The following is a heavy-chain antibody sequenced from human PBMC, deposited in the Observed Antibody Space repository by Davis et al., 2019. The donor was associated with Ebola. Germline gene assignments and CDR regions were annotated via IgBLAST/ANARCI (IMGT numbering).Heavy chain of an antibody. CDR1: GYRFTSYW. CDR3: ARNCIGTSCSPLYYYVRA. J-gene: IGHJ6*02. V-gene: IGHV5-51*01. Sequence: KVSCKGSGYRFTSYWIGWVRQMPGKGLEWMGIIFPGDSDTRYSPSFQGQVTISADKSISTAYLQWSSLKASDTAMYYCARNCIGTSCSPLYYYVRAFGAKGPRSPSP. CDR2: IFPGDSDT. D-gene: IGHD2-2*01.